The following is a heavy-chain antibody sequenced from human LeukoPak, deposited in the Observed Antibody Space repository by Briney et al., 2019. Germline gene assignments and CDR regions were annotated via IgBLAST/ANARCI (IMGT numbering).Heavy chain of an antibody. CDR3: ARAGYYDSSGYYHFDY. CDR2: ISAYNGDT. V-gene: IGHV1-18*01. J-gene: IGHJ4*02. CDR1: GYTFFNYG. Sequence: ASVTVSCQASGYTFFNYGISWVRQAPGQGLEWMGWISAYNGDTKYAQKLQGRVTMTTDTSTRTAYMELRSLRSDDTAVYFCARAGYYDSSGYYHFDYWGQGTLVTVSS. D-gene: IGHD3-22*01.